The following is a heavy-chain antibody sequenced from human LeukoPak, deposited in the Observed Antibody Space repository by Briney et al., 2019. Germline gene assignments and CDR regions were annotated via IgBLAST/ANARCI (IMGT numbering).Heavy chain of an antibody. CDR3: ARDGGNSAFDY. J-gene: IGHJ4*02. V-gene: IGHV4-30-4*01. CDR1: GGSISSGDYY. D-gene: IGHD4-23*01. CDR2: IYYSGST. Sequence: SETLSLTCTVSGGSISSGDYYWSWIRQPSGKGLEWIGYIYYSGSTYYNPSLKSRVTISVDTSKNQFSLKLSSATAADTAVYYCARDGGNSAFDYWGQGTLVTVSS.